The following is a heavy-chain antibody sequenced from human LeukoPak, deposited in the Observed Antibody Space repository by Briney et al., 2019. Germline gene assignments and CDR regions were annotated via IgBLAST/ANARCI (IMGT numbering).Heavy chain of an antibody. Sequence: ASLKPSSTPSVYTFTPSYMPWVRQAPGHRLEWMGWINPNSVGTNYAQNFQGRVTMTRDTSISTAYMGLSRLRSDDTAVYYCARVYHGGLADYWGQGTLVTVSS. CDR2: INPNSVGT. V-gene: IGHV1-2*02. D-gene: IGHD3-16*01. CDR3: ARVYHGGLADY. J-gene: IGHJ4*02. CDR1: VYTFTPSY.